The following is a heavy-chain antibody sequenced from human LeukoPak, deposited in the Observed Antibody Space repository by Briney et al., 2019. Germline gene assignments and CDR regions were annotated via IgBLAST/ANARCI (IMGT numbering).Heavy chain of an antibody. V-gene: IGHV1-18*01. D-gene: IGHD6-19*01. J-gene: IGHJ4*02. CDR3: ARGYSSAGGDNFDY. CDR2: ISAYNGNT. CDR1: GYTFTSYG. Sequence: ASVKVSCKASGYTFTSYGISWVLQARGQGLEWMGLISAYNGNTNYAQKLQGRVTMTTDTSTSTAYMELRSLRSDDTAVYYCARGYSSAGGDNFDYWGQGTLVTVSS.